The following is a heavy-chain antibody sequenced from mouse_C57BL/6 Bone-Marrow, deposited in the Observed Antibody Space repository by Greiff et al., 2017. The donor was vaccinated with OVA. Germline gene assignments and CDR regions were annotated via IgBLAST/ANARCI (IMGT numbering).Heavy chain of an antibody. J-gene: IGHJ2*01. Sequence: DVHLVESGGGLVQPGGSLSLSCAASGFTFTDYYMSWVRQPPGKALEWLGFIRNKANGYTTEYSASVKGRFTISRDNSQSILYLQMNALRAEDSATYYCARYQTSYYFDYWGQGTTLTVSS. CDR2: IRNKANGYTT. CDR3: ARYQTSYYFDY. CDR1: GFTFTDYY. V-gene: IGHV7-3*01.